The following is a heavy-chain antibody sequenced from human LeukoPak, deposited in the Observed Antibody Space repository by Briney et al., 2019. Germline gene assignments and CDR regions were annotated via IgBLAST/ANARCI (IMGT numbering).Heavy chain of an antibody. CDR1: GFTFRSYA. J-gene: IGHJ3*02. V-gene: IGHV3-23*01. Sequence: GGSLRLSCAASGFTFRSYAMNWVRQAPGKGLEWVSGISGSGGSTYYADSVKGRFTISRDNFKNTLYLQMNSLRAEDTAVYYCAKNDYGGLDAFDIWGQGTMVTVSS. CDR2: ISGSGGST. CDR3: AKNDYGGLDAFDI. D-gene: IGHD4-23*01.